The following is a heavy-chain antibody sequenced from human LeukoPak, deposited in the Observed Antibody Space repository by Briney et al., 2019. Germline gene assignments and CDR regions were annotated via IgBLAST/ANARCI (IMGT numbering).Heavy chain of an antibody. CDR3: AKDGSSSGYPYYMDV. Sequence: GGSLRLSCEVSGFTFSTYAMSWVRQAPGKGLEWVSVISGSGGSTYYADSVKGRVTISRDNSKNTLYLQMNSLRAEDAAVYYCAKDGSSSGYPYYMDVWGKGTTVTVSS. CDR2: ISGSGGST. J-gene: IGHJ6*03. V-gene: IGHV3-23*01. CDR1: GFTFSTYA. D-gene: IGHD5-12*01.